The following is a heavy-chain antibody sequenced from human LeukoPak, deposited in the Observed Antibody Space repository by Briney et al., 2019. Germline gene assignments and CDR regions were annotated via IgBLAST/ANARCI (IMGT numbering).Heavy chain of an antibody. CDR2: INPSGGST. CDR3: AREGGNYYDSSGYGY. J-gene: IGHJ4*02. V-gene: IGHV1-46*01. Sequence: ASVKVSCKASGYTFTSYGISWVRQAPGQGLEWMGIINPSGGSTSYAQKFQGRVTMTRDMSTSTVYMELSSLRSEDTAVYYCAREGGNYYDSSGYGYWGQGTLVTVSS. D-gene: IGHD3-22*01. CDR1: GYTFTSYG.